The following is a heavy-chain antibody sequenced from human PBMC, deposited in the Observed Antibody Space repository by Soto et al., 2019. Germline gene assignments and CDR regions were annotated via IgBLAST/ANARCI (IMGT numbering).Heavy chain of an antibody. D-gene: IGHD3-22*01. CDR1: VYSFTSYW. Sequence: GESLKISCKVSVYSFTSYWIGWVRQMPGKGLEWMGIIYPGDSDTRYSPSFQGQVTISADKSISTAYLQWSSLKASDTAMYYCARGAYYYDSSGYPFYGMDVWGQGTTVTVSS. V-gene: IGHV5-51*01. CDR3: ARGAYYYDSSGYPFYGMDV. CDR2: IYPGDSDT. J-gene: IGHJ6*02.